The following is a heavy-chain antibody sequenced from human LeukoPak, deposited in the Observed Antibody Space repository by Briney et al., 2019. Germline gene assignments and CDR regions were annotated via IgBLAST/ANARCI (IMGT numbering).Heavy chain of an antibody. J-gene: IGHJ4*02. CDR1: GGSISSYY. V-gene: IGHV4-59*01. CDR3: ARGSIGSGSYPSHFDY. CDR2: IYYSGST. D-gene: IGHD3-10*01. Sequence: PSETLSLTCTVSGGSISSYYWTWIRQPPGKGLECIGYIYYSGSTNYNPSLKSRVTISVDTSKNQFSLKLTSVTAADTAVFYCARGSIGSGSYPSHFDYWGQGTLVTVSS.